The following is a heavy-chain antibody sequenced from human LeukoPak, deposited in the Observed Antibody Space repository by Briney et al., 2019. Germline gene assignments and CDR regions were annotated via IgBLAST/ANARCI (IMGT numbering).Heavy chain of an antibody. J-gene: IGHJ4*02. Sequence: GGSLRLSCAASGFTFSSYSMNWVRQAPGKGLEWVSSISSSCSYIYYADSVKGRFTISRDNAKNSLYLQMNSLRAEDTAVYYCAKDKIDSEITMIVSEYYFDYWGQGTLVTVSS. CDR3: AKDKIDSEITMIVSEYYFDY. V-gene: IGHV3-21*01. CDR2: ISSSCSYI. CDR1: GFTFSSYS. D-gene: IGHD3-22*01.